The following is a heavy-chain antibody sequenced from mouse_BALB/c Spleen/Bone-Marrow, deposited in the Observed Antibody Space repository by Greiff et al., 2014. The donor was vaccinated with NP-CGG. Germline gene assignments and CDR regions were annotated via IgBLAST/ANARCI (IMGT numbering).Heavy chain of an antibody. CDR3: AWLDLFAY. J-gene: IGHJ3*01. Sequence: VQLKESGAELVKPGAPVKLSCTASGFNIKDTYMHWVKQRPEQGLEWIGRIDPANGNTKYDPKFQGKATITAVTSSNTAYLQLSSLTSEDTAVYYGAWLDLFAYGGQGTLVTVSA. CDR1: GFNIKDTY. CDR2: IDPANGNT. D-gene: IGHD3-3*01. V-gene: IGHV14-3*02.